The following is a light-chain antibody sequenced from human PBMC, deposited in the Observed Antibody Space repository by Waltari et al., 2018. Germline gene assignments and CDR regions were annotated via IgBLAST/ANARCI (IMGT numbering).Light chain of an antibody. CDR1: SSDVGYYNY. J-gene: IGLJ2*01. CDR3: CSFARSSTLV. Sequence: QSALTQPRSVSGSPGQSVTISCTGTSSDVGYYNYVSWYQQHPGKPPKLMIYDFTKRPSGVPDRFSGSNSGNTASLTVSGLQAEDEADYYCCSFARSSTLVFGGGTKLTVL. V-gene: IGLV2-11*01. CDR2: DFT.